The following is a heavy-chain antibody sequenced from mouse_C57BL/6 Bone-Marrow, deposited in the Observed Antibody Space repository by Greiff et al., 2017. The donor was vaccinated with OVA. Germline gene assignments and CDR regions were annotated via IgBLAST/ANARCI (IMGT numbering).Heavy chain of an antibody. CDR2: IYPGSGST. J-gene: IGHJ3*01. Sequence: VQLQQPGAELVKPGASVKMSCKASGYTFTSYWITWVKQRPGQGLEWIGDIYPGSGSTNYNETFKSKATLTVDTSSSTAYMQLSSLTSEDSAVYYCARSLTAQASFAYWGQGTLVTVSA. CDR1: GYTFTSYW. V-gene: IGHV1-55*01. CDR3: ARSLTAQASFAY. D-gene: IGHD3-2*02.